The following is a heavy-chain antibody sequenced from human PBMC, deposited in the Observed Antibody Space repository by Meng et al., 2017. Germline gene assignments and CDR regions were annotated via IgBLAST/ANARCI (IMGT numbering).Heavy chain of an antibody. V-gene: IGHV3-30*04. CDR3: ARELGDGYKITMEP. D-gene: IGHD5-24*01. Sequence: LVGSGGGVVQPGRSLILSCAASAFTFSSYAMHWVRQAPGKGLEWVAVISYDGSNKYYADSVKGRFTISRDNSKNTLYLQMNSLRAEDTAVYYCARELGDGYKITMEPWGQGTLVTVSS. CDR2: ISYDGSNK. J-gene: IGHJ5*02. CDR1: AFTFSSYA.